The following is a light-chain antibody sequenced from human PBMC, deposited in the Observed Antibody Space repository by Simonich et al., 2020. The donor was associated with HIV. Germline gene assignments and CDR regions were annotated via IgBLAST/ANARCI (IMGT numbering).Light chain of an antibody. CDR1: QSVSSN. J-gene: IGKJ1*01. V-gene: IGKV3-15*01. CDR3: QQYNNWPPWT. CDR2: GAS. Sequence: EIVMTQSPATLSVSPGERVTLSCRASQSVSSNLAWYQQKPGQAPRLLIYGASTMATGIPARCSGSGSGTEFTLTISSMQSEDFAVYYCQQYNNWPPWTFGQGTKVEIK.